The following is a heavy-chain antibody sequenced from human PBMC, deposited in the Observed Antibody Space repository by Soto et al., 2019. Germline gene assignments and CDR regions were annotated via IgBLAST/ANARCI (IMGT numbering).Heavy chain of an antibody. J-gene: IGHJ3*02. D-gene: IGHD1-26*01. V-gene: IGHV3-11*06. CDR3: ARWYSGSYLLVLDAFDI. CDR1: GFTFSDYY. CDR2: ISSSSSYT. Sequence: GGSLRLSCAASGFTFSDYYMSWIRQAPGKGLEWVSYISSSSSYTNYADSVKGRFTISRDNAKNSLYLQMNSLRAEDTAVYYCARWYSGSYLLVLDAFDIWDQGTMVTVSS.